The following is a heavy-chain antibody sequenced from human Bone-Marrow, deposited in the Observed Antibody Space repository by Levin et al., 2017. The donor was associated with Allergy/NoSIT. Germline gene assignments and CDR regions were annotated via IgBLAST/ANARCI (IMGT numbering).Heavy chain of an antibody. CDR2: ISGSGGST. V-gene: IGHV3-23*01. D-gene: IGHD3/OR15-3a*01. Sequence: GGSLRLSCAASGFTFSSYAMSWVRQAPGKGLEWVSAISGSGGSTYYADSVKGRFTISRDNSTNTLYLQMNSLRAEDTAVYYCAKTPASGLDYYFDYWGQGTLVTVSS. CDR1: GFTFSSYA. CDR3: AKTPASGLDYYFDY. J-gene: IGHJ4*02.